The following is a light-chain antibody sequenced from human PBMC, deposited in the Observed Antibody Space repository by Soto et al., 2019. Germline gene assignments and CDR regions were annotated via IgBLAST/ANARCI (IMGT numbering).Light chain of an antibody. CDR2: AND. Sequence: QSVLTQPPSVSAAPGQRVTISCTGSSSNIGAIYDVHWYQQLPGTAPRLLIYANDNRPSGVPDRFSGSKSGTSASLAITGLQAEDEADYYCQSYDGSLSGWVFGGGTKVTVL. CDR3: QSYDGSLSGWV. J-gene: IGLJ3*02. CDR1: SSNIGAIYD. V-gene: IGLV1-40*01.